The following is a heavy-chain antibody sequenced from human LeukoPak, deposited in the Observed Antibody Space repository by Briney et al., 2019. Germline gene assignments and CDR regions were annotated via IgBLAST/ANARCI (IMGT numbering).Heavy chain of an antibody. J-gene: IGHJ4*02. Sequence: GGSLRLSCAASGFNFNNYWMSWLRQAPGKGLEWVANIKDDGSEEYYVDSVKGRFTIVRDNAYNSLYLQMNSLRDEDTAVYYCAKSSYYDSSGYYREYYFDYWGQGTLVTVSS. V-gene: IGHV3-7*03. CDR1: GFNFNNYW. D-gene: IGHD3-22*01. CDR3: AKSSYYDSSGYYREYYFDY. CDR2: IKDDGSEE.